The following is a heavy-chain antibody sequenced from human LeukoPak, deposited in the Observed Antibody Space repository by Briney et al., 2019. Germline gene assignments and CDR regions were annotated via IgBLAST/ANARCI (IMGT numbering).Heavy chain of an antibody. CDR2: IYHSGST. Sequence: SETLSLTCTVSGYSISSGYYWGWIRQPPGKGLEWIGSIYHSGSTYYNPSLKSRVAISVDTSKNQFSLKLSSVTAADTAVYYCARQYYDSSGTWYFDLWGRGTLVTVSS. J-gene: IGHJ2*01. V-gene: IGHV4-38-2*02. CDR1: GYSISSGYY. CDR3: ARQYYDSSGTWYFDL. D-gene: IGHD3-22*01.